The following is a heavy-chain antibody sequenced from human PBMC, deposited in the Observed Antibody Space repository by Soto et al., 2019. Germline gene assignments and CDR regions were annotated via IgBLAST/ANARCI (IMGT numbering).Heavy chain of an antibody. V-gene: IGHV4-34*01. Sequence: QVQLQQWGAGLLKPSETLSLTCAVYGGSFSGYYWSWIRQPPGKGLEWIGEINHSGSTNYKPSLKSRVTISVATSKHRFSLKLNSVTAADAAVYYCARDWGYCSSSSCREPAFDVWGQGTLVTVSS. J-gene: IGHJ3*01. CDR3: ARDWGYCSSSSCREPAFDV. CDR2: INHSGST. CDR1: GGSFSGYY. D-gene: IGHD2-2*01.